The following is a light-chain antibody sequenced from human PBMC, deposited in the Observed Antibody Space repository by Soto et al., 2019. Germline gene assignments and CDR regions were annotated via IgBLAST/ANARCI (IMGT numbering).Light chain of an antibody. CDR1: QNINAW. Sequence: DIPMTQAPSTLSASVGDRVTITCRASQNINAWLAWYQQKPGKAPKLLIYDVSTVHSGVPSRFSGSASGTEFTLTISNLESDDFATYYYQQYNRYSTFGQGTRVDIK. CDR3: QQYNRYST. V-gene: IGKV1-5*01. CDR2: DVS. J-gene: IGKJ1*01.